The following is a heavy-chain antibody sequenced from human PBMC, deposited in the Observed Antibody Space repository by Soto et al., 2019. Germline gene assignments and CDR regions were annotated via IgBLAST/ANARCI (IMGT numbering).Heavy chain of an antibody. V-gene: IGHV1-69*02. Sequence: QVQLVQSGAEVKKPGSSVEVSCKASGGTFSSYTISWVRQAPVQGLEWMGRIIPILGISNYAQKFQGRVTITADKTTITASMEMSSLRSEDTAVYSCARQEGDRYEFDYSGQGTLVTVSS. CDR1: GGTFSSYT. CDR3: ARQEGDRYEFDY. CDR2: IIPILGIS. J-gene: IGHJ4*02. D-gene: IGHD5-12*01.